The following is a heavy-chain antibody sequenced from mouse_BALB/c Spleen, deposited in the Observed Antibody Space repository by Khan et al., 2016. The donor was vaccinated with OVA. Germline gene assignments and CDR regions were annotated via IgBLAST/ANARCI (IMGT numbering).Heavy chain of an antibody. Sequence: VQLQQPGTELVRPGTSVKLSCKASGYTFTSYWMNWIQQRPEQGLEWIGRIDPYDSETHYTQKFKDKATLTVNKSSNTAYMQLSSLTSEDSAVYYCAINPFTYWGQGTLVTVSA. V-gene: IGHV1-74*01. J-gene: IGHJ3*01. CDR2: IDPYDSET. CDR3: AINPFTY. CDR1: GYTFTSYW.